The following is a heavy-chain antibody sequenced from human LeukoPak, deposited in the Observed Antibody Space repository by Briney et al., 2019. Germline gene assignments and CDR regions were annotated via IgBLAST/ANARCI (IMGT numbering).Heavy chain of an antibody. Sequence: SETLSLTCTVSGGSISSYYWSWIRQPAGKGLEWIGRIYTSGSTNYNPSLKSRVTMSVDTSKNQFSLKLSSVTAADTAVYYCARVLPLRGYSYGYSLYFDYWGQGTLVTVSS. CDR3: ARVLPLRGYSYGYSLYFDY. CDR2: IYTSGST. V-gene: IGHV4-4*07. D-gene: IGHD5-18*01. J-gene: IGHJ4*02. CDR1: GGSISSYY.